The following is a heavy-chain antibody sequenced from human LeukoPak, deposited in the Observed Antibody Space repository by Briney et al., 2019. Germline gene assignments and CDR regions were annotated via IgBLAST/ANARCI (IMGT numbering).Heavy chain of an antibody. CDR1: GFPLTFSTYN. J-gene: IGHJ5*02. V-gene: IGHV3-48*04. CDR3: ARELYRGLGNWFDP. CDR2: ISNVGSTI. Sequence: GGSLRLSCVASGFPLTFSTYNMKWVRQAPGKGLEWISYISNVGSTIYYADSVRGRSTISRDNAKNSLYLQMNGLRAEDTAVYYCARELYRGLGNWFDPWGQGTLVTVSS. D-gene: IGHD3-10*01.